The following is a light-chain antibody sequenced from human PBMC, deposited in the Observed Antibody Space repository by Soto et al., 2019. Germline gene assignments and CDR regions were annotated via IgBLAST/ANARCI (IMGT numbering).Light chain of an antibody. CDR3: QQYNNWLPWT. CDR2: SAV. Sequence: EIVLTQSPATLSVSPGERATLSCRASQNIDINLAWYQQRPGQAPSLLIYSAVTRATGVPARFSGSGSGTEFTLTISSLQSEDFALYFCQQYNNWLPWTFGQGTKVEIK. CDR1: QNIDIN. V-gene: IGKV3-15*01. J-gene: IGKJ1*01.